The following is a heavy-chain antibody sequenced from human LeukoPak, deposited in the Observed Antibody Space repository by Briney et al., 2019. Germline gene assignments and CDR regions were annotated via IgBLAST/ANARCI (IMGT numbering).Heavy chain of an antibody. CDR3: VRDRGYTVPYYYGMDV. CDR1: GGSVSSGSYY. Sequence: PSETLSLTCTVSGGSVSSGSYYWSWIRQPPGKGLEWIGYIYYSGSTNSNPSLKSRVTISVDTSKNQFSLKLSSVTAADTAVYYCVRDRGYTVPYYYGMDVWGKGTTVTVSS. CDR2: IYYSGST. J-gene: IGHJ6*04. V-gene: IGHV4-61*01. D-gene: IGHD5-24*01.